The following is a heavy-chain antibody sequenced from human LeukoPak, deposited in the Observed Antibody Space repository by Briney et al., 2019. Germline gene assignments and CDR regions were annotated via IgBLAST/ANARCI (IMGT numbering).Heavy chain of an antibody. CDR3: TREARAGNWFDP. J-gene: IGHJ5*02. CDR2: INPDSGDT. Sequence: GSVKVSCKASGYTFNNYYIHWVRQAPGQGLEWMGWINPDSGDTKYQGRVTMTRDTSINTLYMELSRLTYDDTAIFYCTREARAGNWFDPWGQGTLITVSS. D-gene: IGHD5-12*01. CDR1: GYTFNNYY. V-gene: IGHV1-2*02.